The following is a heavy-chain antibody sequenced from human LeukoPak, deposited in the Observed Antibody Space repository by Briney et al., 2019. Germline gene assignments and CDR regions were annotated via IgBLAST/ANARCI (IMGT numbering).Heavy chain of an antibody. CDR3: AKDGGKWGSLHFFDY. CDR2: ISGSGAST. V-gene: IGHV3-23*01. Sequence: GGSLRLSCLTSGFTLSTNAMSWVRQAPGKGLEWLSGISGSGASTYYADSVKGRFTISRDDSRNTLYLQMNSLRGDDTAVYYCAKDGGKWGSLHFFDYWGQGTLGTVSS. J-gene: IGHJ4*02. CDR1: GFTLSTNA. D-gene: IGHD2-15*01.